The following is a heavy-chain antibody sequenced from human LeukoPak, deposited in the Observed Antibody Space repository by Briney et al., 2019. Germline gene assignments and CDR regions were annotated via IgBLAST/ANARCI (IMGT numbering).Heavy chain of an antibody. CDR2: ISYDGSNK. Sequence: GGSLRLSCAASGLTFSGYAMHWVRQAPGKGLEWVAVISYDGSNKYYADSVKGGFTISRANSTNTLYPHMNSLRAADTAVYYCAKEMYYYDSSGAFDYWGQGTLVTVSS. J-gene: IGHJ4*02. D-gene: IGHD3-22*01. CDR1: GLTFSGYA. V-gene: IGHV3-30*04. CDR3: AKEMYYYDSSGAFDY.